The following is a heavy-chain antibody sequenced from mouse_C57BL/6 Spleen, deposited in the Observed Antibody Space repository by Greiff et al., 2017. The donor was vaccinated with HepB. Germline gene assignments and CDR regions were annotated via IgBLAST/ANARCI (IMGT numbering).Heavy chain of an antibody. J-gene: IGHJ2*01. CDR1: GYAFSSSW. Sequence: VKLMESGPELVKPGASVKISCKASGYAFSSSWMNWVKQRPGKGLEWIGRIYPGDGDTKYNGKFKGKATLTADKSSSTAYMQLSSLTSEDSAVYFCAREDGGYYFDYWGQGTTLTVSS. CDR3: AREDGGYYFDY. D-gene: IGHD1-1*02. V-gene: IGHV1-82*01. CDR2: IYPGDGDT.